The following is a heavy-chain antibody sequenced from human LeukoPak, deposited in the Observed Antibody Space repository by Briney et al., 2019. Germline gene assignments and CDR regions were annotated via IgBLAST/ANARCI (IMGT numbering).Heavy chain of an antibody. D-gene: IGHD3-3*01. CDR1: GYTFTDYY. V-gene: IGHV1-2*02. Sequence: GASVKVSCKASGYTFTDYYMHWVRQAPGQGFEWMGWINPNSGGTNYAQRFQGRVTMTRDTSITTAYMELSGLRSDDTAVYYCARDGGLDYWGQGTLVTVSS. CDR2: INPNSGGT. CDR3: ARDGGLDY. J-gene: IGHJ4*02.